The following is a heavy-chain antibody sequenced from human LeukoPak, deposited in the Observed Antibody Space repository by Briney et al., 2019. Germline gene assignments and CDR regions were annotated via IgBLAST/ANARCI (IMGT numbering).Heavy chain of an antibody. V-gene: IGHV4-39*01. CDR3: ARALPYIAAAGIGWFDP. D-gene: IGHD6-13*01. J-gene: IGHJ5*02. CDR1: GGSISSSSYY. Sequence: SETLSLTCTVSGGSISSSSYYWGWIHQPPGKGLEWIGSIYYSGSTYYNPSLKSRVTISVDTSKNQFSLKLSSVTAADTAVYYCARALPYIAAAGIGWFDPWGQGTLVTVSS. CDR2: IYYSGST.